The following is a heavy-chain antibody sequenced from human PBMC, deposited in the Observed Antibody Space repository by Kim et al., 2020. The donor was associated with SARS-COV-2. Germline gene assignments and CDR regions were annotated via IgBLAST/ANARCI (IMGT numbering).Heavy chain of an antibody. CDR3: ARGAEGYSSTWYFDL. V-gene: IGHV4-59*13. D-gene: IGHD6-19*01. Sequence: SETLSLTCTVSGGSISSYYWIWIRQPPGKGLEWIGYIYYSGSTNYNPSLKSRVTISVDTSKNQFSLKLSSVTTADTAVYYCARGAEGYSSTWYFDLWGRGTLVTVSS. J-gene: IGHJ2*01. CDR1: GGSISSYY. CDR2: IYYSGST.